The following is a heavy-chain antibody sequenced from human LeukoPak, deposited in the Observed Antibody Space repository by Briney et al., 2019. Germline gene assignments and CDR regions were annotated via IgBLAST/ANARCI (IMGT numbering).Heavy chain of an antibody. CDR2: ISYDGSNK. Sequence: GRSLRLSCAASGFTFSSYAMHWVRQAPGKGLEWVAVISYDGSNKYYADSVKGRFTISRDNSKNTLYLQMNSLRAEDTAVYYCARDQGVAAAGSFDYWAREPWSPSPQ. V-gene: IGHV3-30*04. J-gene: IGHJ4*02. CDR1: GFTFSSYA. CDR3: ARDQGVAAAGSFDY. D-gene: IGHD6-13*01.